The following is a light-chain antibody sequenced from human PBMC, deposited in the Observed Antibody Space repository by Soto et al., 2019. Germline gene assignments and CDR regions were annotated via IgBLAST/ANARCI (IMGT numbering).Light chain of an antibody. CDR3: QHYDSYSSIA. CDR1: QSINAW. J-gene: IGKJ5*01. Sequence: DIQMTQSPSTLSASVGDRVTIACRASQSINAWLAWYQQKPGKAPNLLIYQASTLQIGVPSRFSCSGSGTEFTLTINSLQPDDFATYFCQHYDSYSSIAFGQGTRLEIK. CDR2: QAS. V-gene: IGKV1-5*03.